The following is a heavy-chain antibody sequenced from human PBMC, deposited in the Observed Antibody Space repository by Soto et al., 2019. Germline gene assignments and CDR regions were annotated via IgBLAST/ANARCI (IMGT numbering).Heavy chain of an antibody. CDR2: INPSGGST. J-gene: IGHJ6*02. CDR3: ASGDGYNDYYYYGMDV. D-gene: IGHD5-12*01. Sequence: ASVKVSCKASGYTFTSYYMHWVRQAPGQGLEWMGIINPSGGSTNYAQKFQGRVTITRDTSTSTAYMELSSLRSEDTAVYYCASGDGYNDYYYYGMDVWGQGTTVTVSS. V-gene: IGHV1-46*01. CDR1: GYTFTSYY.